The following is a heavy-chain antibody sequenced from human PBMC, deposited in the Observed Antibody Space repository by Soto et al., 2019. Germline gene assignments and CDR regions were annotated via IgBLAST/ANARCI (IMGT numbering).Heavy chain of an antibody. Sequence: SETLSLTSTVSGGSISSYYWSWIRQPPGEGLEWIGYIYYSGSTNYNPSLKSRVTISVDTSKNQFSLKLSSVTAADTAVYYCARVPFYDFWSGYGNWFDPWGQGTLVTVSS. J-gene: IGHJ5*02. CDR1: GGSISSYY. D-gene: IGHD3-3*01. CDR2: IYYSGST. V-gene: IGHV4-59*01. CDR3: ARVPFYDFWSGYGNWFDP.